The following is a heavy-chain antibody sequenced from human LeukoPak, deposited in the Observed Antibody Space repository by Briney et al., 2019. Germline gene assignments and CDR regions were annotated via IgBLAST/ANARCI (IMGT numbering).Heavy chain of an antibody. CDR3: ARGMVPRTGYYGSGSYYNVRWFDP. Sequence: GGSLRLSCAASGFTFSSYWMSWVRQAPGKGLEWVANIKQDGSEKYYVDSVKGRFTISRDNAKNSLYLQMNSLRAEDTAVYYCARGMVPRTGYYGSGSYYNVRWFDPWAREPWSPSPQ. J-gene: IGHJ5*02. CDR2: IKQDGSEK. D-gene: IGHD3-10*01. V-gene: IGHV3-7*03. CDR1: GFTFSSYW.